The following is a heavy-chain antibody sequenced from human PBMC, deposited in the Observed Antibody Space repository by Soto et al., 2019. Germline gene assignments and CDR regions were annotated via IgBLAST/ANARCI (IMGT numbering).Heavy chain of an antibody. J-gene: IGHJ4*02. V-gene: IGHV3-33*01. CDR3: ARDKGSSTVVSGISQEGYFDS. D-gene: IGHD6-19*01. CDR1: GFTFSIFC. Sequence: QVQLVESGGGGVQPGRSLRLSCAASGFTFSIFCMHWVRQAPGKGLEWAAIIWYDGSNAYYADSVRDRCSISRDNSKNTVYLQMKTLRSEDKAVYYCARDKGSSTVVSGISQEGYFDSWGQGTLVTVSS. CDR2: IWYDGSNA.